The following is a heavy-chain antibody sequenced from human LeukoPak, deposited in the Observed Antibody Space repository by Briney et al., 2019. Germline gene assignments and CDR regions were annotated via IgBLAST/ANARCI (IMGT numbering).Heavy chain of an antibody. Sequence: GGSLRLSCKASGFTFSRYGMNWVRQAPGRGLEWLSYTSGSSGSTIYYAQSVRGRFTISRDDAKNTLYLQMNSPRADDTAVYYCAREGHMVAVAVYYFDYWGQGTLVTVSS. V-gene: IGHV3-48*01. CDR3: AREGHMVAVAVYYFDY. CDR2: TSGSSGSTI. D-gene: IGHD6-19*01. CDR1: GFTFSRYG. J-gene: IGHJ4*02.